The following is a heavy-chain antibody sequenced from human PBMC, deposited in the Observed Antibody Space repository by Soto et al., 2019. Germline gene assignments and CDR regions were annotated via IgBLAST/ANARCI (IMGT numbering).Heavy chain of an antibody. CDR3: ATWRNWFDP. Sequence: QVQLVQSGAEVKKPGASVKVSCKASGNTFSTYYMNWVRQAPGQGLEWMGLIKPSGGGTVYAQKFQGTVTMTMDTSTTTVYMELSSLTSEDTAVYYCATWRNWFDPWGQGTLVTVSS. CDR2: IKPSGGGT. V-gene: IGHV1-46*01. J-gene: IGHJ5*02. CDR1: GNTFSTYY.